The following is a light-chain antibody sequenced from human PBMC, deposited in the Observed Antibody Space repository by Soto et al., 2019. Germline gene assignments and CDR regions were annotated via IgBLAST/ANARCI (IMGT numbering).Light chain of an antibody. CDR2: GNS. CDR1: SSNIGADYD. J-gene: IGLJ2*01. Sequence: QSVLTQPPSVSGAPGQRVTISCTGSSSNIGADYDVHWYQHLPGKAPKLLIYGNSNRPSGVPERFSGSKSGTSASLAVTGLQAEDEADYDCQSYDSSLSVVVFGAGTKVTVL. V-gene: IGLV1-40*01. CDR3: QSYDSSLSVVV.